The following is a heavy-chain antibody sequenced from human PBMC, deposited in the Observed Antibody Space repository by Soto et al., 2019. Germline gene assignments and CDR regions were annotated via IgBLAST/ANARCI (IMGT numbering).Heavy chain of an antibody. CDR1: GGSISSYY. CDR3: ARVNCSGGSCYSIRWFDP. J-gene: IGHJ5*02. Sequence: SETLSLTCTVSGGSISSYYWSWIRQSPGKGLEWIGYIYYSGSTNYNPSLKSRVTISVDTSKNQFSLKLSSVTAADTAVYYCARVNCSGGSCYSIRWFDPWGQGTLVTVSS. V-gene: IGHV4-59*08. D-gene: IGHD2-15*01. CDR2: IYYSGST.